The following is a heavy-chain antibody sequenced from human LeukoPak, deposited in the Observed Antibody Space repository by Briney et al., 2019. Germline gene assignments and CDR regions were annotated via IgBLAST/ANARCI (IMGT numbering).Heavy chain of an antibody. CDR2: IYYSGST. Sequence: SETLSLTCTVSGGSISSYYWSWIRQPPGKGLEWIGYIYYSGSTNYNPSLKSRVTISVDTSKNQSSLKLSSVTAADTAVYYCARLSSSSRYYYYGMDVWGQGTTVTVSS. CDR3: ARLSSSSRYYYYGMDV. J-gene: IGHJ6*02. V-gene: IGHV4-59*08. CDR1: GGSISSYY. D-gene: IGHD6-6*01.